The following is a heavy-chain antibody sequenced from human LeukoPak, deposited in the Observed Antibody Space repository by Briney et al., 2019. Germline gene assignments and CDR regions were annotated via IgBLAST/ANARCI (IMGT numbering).Heavy chain of an antibody. CDR2: ISTSGTSM. J-gene: IGHJ4*02. D-gene: IGHD6-19*01. Sequence: GGSLRLSCAASGFTVSSNYMSWVRQAPGRGLEWVSYISTSGTSMYYADSVRGRFTVSRDNAKNSLYLQMNNLRAEDTAVYYCARDRSGWYYFDHWGQGTLVTVSS. CDR3: ARDRSGWYYFDH. V-gene: IGHV3-11*04. CDR1: GFTVSSNY.